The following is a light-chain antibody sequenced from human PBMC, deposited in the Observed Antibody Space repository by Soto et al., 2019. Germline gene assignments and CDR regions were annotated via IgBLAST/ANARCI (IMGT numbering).Light chain of an antibody. J-gene: IGLJ2*01. CDR1: FGRNS. V-gene: IGLV1-44*01. CDR3: AAWDDSLNGVL. CDR2: SDN. Sequence: QSVLTQPPSASGTPGQRVAISCSGGFGRNSVSWYQKVPGTAPKLLIYSDNQRPSGVPDRFSGSKSGTSASLAISGLQSEDEADYFCAAWDDSLNGVLFGGGTKVTVL.